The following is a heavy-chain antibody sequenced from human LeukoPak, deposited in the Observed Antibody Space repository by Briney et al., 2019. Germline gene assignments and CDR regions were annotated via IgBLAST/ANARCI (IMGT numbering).Heavy chain of an antibody. Sequence: PSETLSLTCTVSGGSISSGDYYWGWIRQPPGKGLEWIGSIYYSGSTYYNPSLKSRVTISVDTSKNQFSLKLSSVTAADTAVYYCAGPYGVNSVGAFDIWGQGTMVTVSS. CDR1: GGSISSGDYY. CDR3: AGPYGVNSVGAFDI. V-gene: IGHV4-39*01. J-gene: IGHJ3*02. CDR2: IYYSGST. D-gene: IGHD4-23*01.